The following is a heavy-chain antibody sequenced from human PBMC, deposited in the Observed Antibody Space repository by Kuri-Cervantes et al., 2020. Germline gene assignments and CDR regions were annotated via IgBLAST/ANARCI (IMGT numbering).Heavy chain of an antibody. Sequence: SETLSLTCTVSGGSISGSSYYWGWIRQPPGKGLEWIGSIYYSGSTYYNPSLKSRVTISVDTSKNQFSLKLSSVTAADTAVYYCARRLVIAAAGTRFGYWGQGTLVTVSS. D-gene: IGHD6-13*01. CDR1: GGSISGSSYY. CDR2: IYYSGST. J-gene: IGHJ4*02. V-gene: IGHV4-39*01. CDR3: ARRLVIAAAGTRFGY.